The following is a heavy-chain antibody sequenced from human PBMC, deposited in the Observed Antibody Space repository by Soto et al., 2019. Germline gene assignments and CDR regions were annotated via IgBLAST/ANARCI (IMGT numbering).Heavy chain of an antibody. Sequence: LSLTCTVSGGSISSSSYYWGWIRQPPGKGLEWIGSIYYSGSTYYNPSLKSRVTISVDTSKNQFSLKLSSVTAADTAVYYCAAEAAGTPKRRNNWFDPWGQGTLVTVSS. CDR1: GGSISSSSYY. D-gene: IGHD6-13*01. J-gene: IGHJ5*02. V-gene: IGHV4-39*01. CDR3: AAEAAGTPKRRNNWFDP. CDR2: IYYSGST.